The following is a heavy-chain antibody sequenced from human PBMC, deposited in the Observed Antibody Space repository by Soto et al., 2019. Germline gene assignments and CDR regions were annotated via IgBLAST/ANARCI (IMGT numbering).Heavy chain of an antibody. CDR2: INPNSGGT. V-gene: IGHV1-2*02. CDR3: ARAVKTPAAGMGGGWFDP. CDR1: GYTFTGYY. Sequence: QVQLVQSGAEVKKPGASVKVSCKASGYTFTGYYMHWVRQAPGQGLEWMGWINPNSGGTNYAQKVQGRVTMTRDPSISTAYMVLSRLRSDDTAVYYCARAVKTPAAGMGGGWFDPWGQGTLVTVSS. D-gene: IGHD6-13*01. J-gene: IGHJ5*02.